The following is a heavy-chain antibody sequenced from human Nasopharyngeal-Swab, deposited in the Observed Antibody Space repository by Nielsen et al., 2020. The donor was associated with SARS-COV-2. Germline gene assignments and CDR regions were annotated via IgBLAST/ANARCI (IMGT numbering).Heavy chain of an antibody. J-gene: IGHJ4*02. Sequence: GESLKISCAASGFTFRNYAMSWVRQAPGKGLEWVSGISNGGGTTHNADSVRGRFTISRDNSKNTLYLQMNSLRAEDTATYYCAKVFTAVTGSYFDFWGQGTLVTVSS. V-gene: IGHV3-23*01. D-gene: IGHD4-11*01. CDR2: ISNGGGTT. CDR1: GFTFRNYA. CDR3: AKVFTAVTGSYFDF.